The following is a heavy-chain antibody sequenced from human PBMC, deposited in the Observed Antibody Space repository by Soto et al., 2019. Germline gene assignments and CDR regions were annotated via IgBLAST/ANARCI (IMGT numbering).Heavy chain of an antibody. Sequence: GGSLRLSCAASGFTVSSNYMGWVRQAPGEGRGWVGVIYSGGSTYYADSVKGRFTISRDNAKNTLYLQMNSLRAEDTAVYYCARNYDSTAGGAFDIWGQGTMVTVSS. V-gene: IGHV3-53*01. CDR3: ARNYDSTAGGAFDI. D-gene: IGHD3-22*01. CDR2: IYSGGST. CDR1: GFTVSSNY. J-gene: IGHJ3*02.